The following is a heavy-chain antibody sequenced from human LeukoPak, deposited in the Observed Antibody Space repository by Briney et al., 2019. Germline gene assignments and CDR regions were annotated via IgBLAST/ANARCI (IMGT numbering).Heavy chain of an antibody. CDR3: ARADGVRGFDY. CDR1: GYTFTSYG. CDR2: ISAYNGNT. D-gene: IGHD3-10*01. Sequence: ASVKVSCKASGYTFTSYGISWVRQAPGQGREWMGWISAYNGNTNYAQKLQGRVTMTTDKSTSTDYMELRSLRSDDTAVYYCARADGVRGFDYWGQGTLVTVSS. J-gene: IGHJ4*02. V-gene: IGHV1-18*01.